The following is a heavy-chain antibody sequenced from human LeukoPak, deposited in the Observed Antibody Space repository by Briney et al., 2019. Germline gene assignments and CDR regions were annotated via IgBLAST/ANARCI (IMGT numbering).Heavy chain of an antibody. Sequence: SETLSLTCTVSGGSISSSSHYWGWIRQPPGKGLEWIGSIYYSRSTYYNPSLKSRVTISVDTSKNQFSLKLSSVTAADTAVYYCARGPTDYYDSSGYLLWGQGTLVTVSS. D-gene: IGHD3-22*01. CDR3: ARGPTDYYDSSGYLL. J-gene: IGHJ4*02. V-gene: IGHV4-39*07. CDR2: IYYSRST. CDR1: GGSISSSSHY.